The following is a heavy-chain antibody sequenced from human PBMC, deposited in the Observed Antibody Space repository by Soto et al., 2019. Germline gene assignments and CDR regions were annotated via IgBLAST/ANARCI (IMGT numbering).Heavy chain of an antibody. CDR2: MNPNSGNT. CDR1: GYTFTSYY. J-gene: IGHJ3*02. V-gene: IGHV1-8*01. D-gene: IGHD5-12*01. Sequence: ASVKVSCKASGYTFTSYYINWVRQATGQGLEWMGWMNPNSGNTGYAQKFQGRVTMTRNTSISTAYMELSSLRSEDTAVYYCARGTEMATISAFDIWGQGTMVTVSS. CDR3: ARGTEMATISAFDI.